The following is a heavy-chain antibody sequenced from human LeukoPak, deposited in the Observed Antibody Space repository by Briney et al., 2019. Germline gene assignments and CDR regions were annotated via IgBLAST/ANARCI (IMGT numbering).Heavy chain of an antibody. V-gene: IGHV1-69*13. CDR3: ARSPTTVTTLDY. J-gene: IGHJ4*02. Sequence: SVKVSCKASGGTFLSYAINWVRQAPGQGLGWMGGIIPIFGKATYAQNFQGRLTITADESTSTAYMELSSLRSEDTAMFYCARSPTTVTTLDYWGQGTLVTVSS. CDR2: IIPIFGKA. CDR1: GGTFLSYA. D-gene: IGHD4-11*01.